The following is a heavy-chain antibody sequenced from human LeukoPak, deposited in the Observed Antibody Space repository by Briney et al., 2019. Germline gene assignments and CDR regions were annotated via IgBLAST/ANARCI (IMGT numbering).Heavy chain of an antibody. D-gene: IGHD6-6*01. CDR2: IYTSGSA. CDR3: ARGPQGVYVYSSSSGADYFDY. V-gene: IGHV4-4*07. Sequence: PSETLSLTCTVSGGPISSYYWSWIRQPAGKGLEWIGRIYTSGSANYNPSLKSRVTMSVDTSKNQFSLKLSSVTAADTAVYYCARGPQGVYVYSSSSGADYFDYWGQGTLDTVSS. CDR1: GGPISSYY. J-gene: IGHJ4*02.